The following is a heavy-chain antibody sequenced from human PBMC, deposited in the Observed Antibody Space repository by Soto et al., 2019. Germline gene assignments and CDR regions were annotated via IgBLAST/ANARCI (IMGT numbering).Heavy chain of an antibody. Sequence: SETLSLTCAVSGGSISSGGYSWSWIRQPPGKGLEWIGYIYHSGSTYYNPSLKSRVTISVDRSKNQFSLKLSSVTAADTAVYYCARVLARDPKYYYDSSGSPRGYYFDYWGQGTLVTVSS. J-gene: IGHJ4*02. CDR2: IYHSGST. CDR1: GGSISSGGYS. D-gene: IGHD3-22*01. CDR3: ARVLARDPKYYYDSSGSPRGYYFDY. V-gene: IGHV4-30-2*01.